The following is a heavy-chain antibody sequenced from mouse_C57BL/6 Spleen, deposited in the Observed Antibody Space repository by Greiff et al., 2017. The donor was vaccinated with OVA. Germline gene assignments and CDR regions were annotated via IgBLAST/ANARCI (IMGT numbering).Heavy chain of an antibody. CDR3: ANGYYYAMDY. CDR1: GFTFSDYG. Sequence: EVKVVESGGGLVKPGGSLKLSCAASGFTFSDYGMHWVRQAPEKGLEWVAYISSGSSTIYYADTVKGRFTISRDNAKNTLFLQMTSLRSEDTAMYYCANGYYYAMDYWGQGTSVTVSS. J-gene: IGHJ4*01. CDR2: ISSGSSTI. V-gene: IGHV5-17*01.